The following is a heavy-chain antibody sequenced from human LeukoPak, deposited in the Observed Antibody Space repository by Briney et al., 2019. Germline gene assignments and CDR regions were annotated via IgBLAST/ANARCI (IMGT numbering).Heavy chain of an antibody. CDR3: ARDTRIVVVPAAMYYYYGMDV. CDR1: GGSVSSGSYY. Sequence: PSETLSLTCTVSGGSVSSGSYYWSWIRQPPGKGLEWIGYIYYSGSTNYNPSLKSRVTISVDTSKNQFSLKLSSVTAADTAVYYCARDTRIVVVPAAMYYYYGMDVWGKGTTVTVSS. V-gene: IGHV4-61*01. J-gene: IGHJ6*04. D-gene: IGHD2-2*01. CDR2: IYYSGST.